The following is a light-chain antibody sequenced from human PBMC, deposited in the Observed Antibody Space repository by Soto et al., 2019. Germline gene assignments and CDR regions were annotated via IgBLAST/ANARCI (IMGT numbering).Light chain of an antibody. Sequence: QSALTQPASVSGSPGQSITISCTGTSSDVGNYYVVSWYQQHPHKAPKLMIYEGNKRTSGVSNRFSGSKSGNTASLTISGLQAEDEADYYSSANAGGSTLVFGGGTKLTVL. V-gene: IGLV2-23*01. CDR2: EGN. CDR3: SANAGGSTLV. CDR1: SSDVGNYYV. J-gene: IGLJ2*01.